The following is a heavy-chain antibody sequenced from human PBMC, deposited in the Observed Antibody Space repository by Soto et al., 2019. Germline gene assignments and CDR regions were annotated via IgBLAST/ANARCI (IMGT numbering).Heavy chain of an antibody. CDR2: ISSSSSTI. CDR1: GFTFSSYS. D-gene: IGHD3-16*02. V-gene: IGHV3-48*01. CDR3: ARIMITFGGVIAFDY. Sequence: GGSLRLSCAASGFTFSSYSMNWVRQAPGKGLEWVSYISSSSSTIYYADSVKGRFTISRDNAKNSLYLQMNSLRAEDTAVYYCARIMITFGGVIAFDYWGKGTLVTVSS. J-gene: IGHJ4*02.